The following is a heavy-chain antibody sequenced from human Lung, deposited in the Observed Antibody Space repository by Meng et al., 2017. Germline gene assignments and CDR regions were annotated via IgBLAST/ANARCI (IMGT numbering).Heavy chain of an antibody. J-gene: IGHJ4*02. CDR3: ARGTPGRSYCDY. D-gene: IGHD3-10*01. V-gene: IGHV1-18*01. Sequence: HVQLLPSGAEVKQPGASLKASCKASDYTFTGYGVCCVRQAPGQGLEWMAWLGDHPGDTSFAPKFLGRVTVTADTATATAYMELRSLRSDDTAVYYCARGTPGRSYCDYWGLGTLVTVSS. CDR1: DYTFTGYG. CDR2: LGDHPGDT.